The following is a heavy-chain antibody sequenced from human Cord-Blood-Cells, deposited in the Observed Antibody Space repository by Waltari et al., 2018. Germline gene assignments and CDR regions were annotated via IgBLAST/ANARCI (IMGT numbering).Heavy chain of an antibody. CDR2: INPNSGGT. CDR3: ARDIHAVVVVPAAHDAFDI. J-gene: IGHJ3*02. D-gene: IGHD2-2*01. V-gene: IGHV1-2*02. Sequence: QVQLVQSGAEVKKPGASVKVSCKASGYTFTGYYMHWVRPAPGQGLEWMGWINPNSGGTNYAQKFQGRVTMTRDTSISTAYMELSRLRSDDTAVYYCARDIHAVVVVPAAHDAFDIWGQGTMVTVSS. CDR1: GYTFTGYY.